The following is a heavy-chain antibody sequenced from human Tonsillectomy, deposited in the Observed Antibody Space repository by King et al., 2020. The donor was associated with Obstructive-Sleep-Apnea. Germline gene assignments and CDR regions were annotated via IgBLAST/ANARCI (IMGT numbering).Heavy chain of an antibody. CDR2: ISDDGSFK. J-gene: IGHJ4*02. Sequence: VQLVESGGGVVQPGRSLRLSCAASGFSVSNYAMHWVRQAPGKGLEWVAVISDDGSFKFYADSVKGRLTTSRDTSENTLSLQMDSLKTEDTAVYYCARERSSGWFLWDYWGQGTLVTVSS. V-gene: IGHV3-30*04. CDR3: ARERSSGWFLWDY. D-gene: IGHD6-19*01. CDR1: GFSVSNYA.